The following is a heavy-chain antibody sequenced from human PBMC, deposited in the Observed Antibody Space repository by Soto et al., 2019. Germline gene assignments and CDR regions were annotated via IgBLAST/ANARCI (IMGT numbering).Heavy chain of an antibody. CDR2: ISSSGSTI. Sequence: QVQLVESGGGLVKPGGSLRLSCAASGFTFSDYYMSWIRQAPGKGLEWVSYISSSGSTIYYADSVKGRFTISRDNAKNSLYLQMNSLRAEDTAVYSCARERPIVVVTAIPRAIDYWGQGTLVTVSS. CDR3: ARERPIVVVTAIPRAIDY. V-gene: IGHV3-11*01. CDR1: GFTFSDYY. D-gene: IGHD2-21*02. J-gene: IGHJ4*02.